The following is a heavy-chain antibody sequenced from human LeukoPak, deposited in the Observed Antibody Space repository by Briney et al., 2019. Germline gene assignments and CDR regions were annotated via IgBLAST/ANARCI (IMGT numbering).Heavy chain of an antibody. J-gene: IGHJ4*02. CDR2: IYYSGST. CDR3: ARQVVAVAGTGYFDY. D-gene: IGHD6-19*01. Sequence: SETLSLTCTVFGGSIRSSSYYWGWIRQPPGKGLEWIRCIYYSGSTYYNASLKSRGTISVDTSKNQFSLKLNSVTAADTAVYFCARQVVAVAGTGYFDYWGQGTLVTVSS. CDR1: GGSIRSSSYY. V-gene: IGHV4-39*01.